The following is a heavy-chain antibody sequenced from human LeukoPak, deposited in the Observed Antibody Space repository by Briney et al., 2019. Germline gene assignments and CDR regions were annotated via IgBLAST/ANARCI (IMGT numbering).Heavy chain of an antibody. CDR2: IYYSGST. D-gene: IGHD3-22*01. J-gene: IGHJ4*02. CDR1: GDSISNYF. CDR3: ARHVPYDSSDYTLTY. V-gene: IGHV4-59*08. Sequence: PSETLSLTCTVSGDSISNYFWRWIRQPPGKELEYIGYIYYSGSTNYNPSLKSRVTISADTSKNQLSLKLNSVTAADTAVYYCARHVPYDSSDYTLTYWGQGTLVTVSS.